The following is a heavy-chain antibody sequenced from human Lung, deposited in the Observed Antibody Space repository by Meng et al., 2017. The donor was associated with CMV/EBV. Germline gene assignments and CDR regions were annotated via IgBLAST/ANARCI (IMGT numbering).Heavy chain of an antibody. CDR3: KEVDE. CDR1: GFSFNSSV. Sequence: SLKISCVASGFSFNSSVMHWVRQAPGKGLEWVAAISNDGDDKFYADSVKGRFTISRDNAKNTLYLQLNRLRAADTAVYYCKEVDEWGQGNLV. J-gene: IGHJ4*02. V-gene: IGHV3-30*03. CDR2: ISNDGDDK.